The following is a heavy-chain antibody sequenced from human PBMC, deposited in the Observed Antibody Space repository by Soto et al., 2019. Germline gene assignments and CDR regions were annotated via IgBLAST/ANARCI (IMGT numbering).Heavy chain of an antibody. V-gene: IGHV3-33*01. CDR2: IWYDGSNK. D-gene: IGHD2-8*01. J-gene: IGHJ6*02. CDR1: GFTFSSYG. Sequence: GGSLRLSCAASGFTFSSYGMHWVRQAPGKGLEWVAVIWYDGSNKYYADSVKGRFTISRDNSKNTLYLQMNSLRAEDTAVYYCARDFVGYCTNGVCYFTYYYYYGMDVWGQGTTLTVSS. CDR3: ARDFVGYCTNGVCYFTYYYYYGMDV.